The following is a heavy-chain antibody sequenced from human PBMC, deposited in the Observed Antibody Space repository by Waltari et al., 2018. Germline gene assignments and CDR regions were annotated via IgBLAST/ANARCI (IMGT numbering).Heavy chain of an antibody. V-gene: IGHV4-59*01. J-gene: IGHJ4*02. Sequence: QVQLQESGPGLVKPSETLSLTCTVSGASSTNYYWSWVRQPPGTGLEWIGLVHQNGNTKDNPDLKSGVTVSVDRPKKQFSLKLSSVTAVDTAVDYCARFCSATNCYWSFDYWGQGLLVTVSS. CDR3: ARFCSATNCYWSFDY. CDR2: VHQNGNT. D-gene: IGHD2-21*02. CDR1: GASSTNYY.